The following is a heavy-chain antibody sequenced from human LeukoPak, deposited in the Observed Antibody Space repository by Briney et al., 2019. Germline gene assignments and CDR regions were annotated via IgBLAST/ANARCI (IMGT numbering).Heavy chain of an antibody. Sequence: SETLSLTCTVSGGSISSYYWSWIRQPPGKGLEWIGYIYYSGSTYYNPSLKSRVTISVDTSKNQFSLKLGSVTAADTAVYYCARRGYSGYGPPDYWGQGTLVTVSS. J-gene: IGHJ4*02. CDR2: IYYSGST. CDR3: ARRGYSGYGPPDY. V-gene: IGHV4-59*08. D-gene: IGHD5-12*01. CDR1: GGSISSYY.